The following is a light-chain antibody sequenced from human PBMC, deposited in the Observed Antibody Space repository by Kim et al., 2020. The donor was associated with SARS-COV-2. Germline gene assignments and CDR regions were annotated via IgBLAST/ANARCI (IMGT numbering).Light chain of an antibody. J-gene: IGKJ1*01. Sequence: FPGEGATLSCWSSQSVSSNYLAWYQQKSGQAPRLLIYGASSRATGIPDRFSGSGSGTDFTLTISRLEPEDLAVYYCQQYGSSPRTFGQGTKVDIK. CDR3: QQYGSSPRT. V-gene: IGKV3-20*01. CDR1: QSVSSNY. CDR2: GAS.